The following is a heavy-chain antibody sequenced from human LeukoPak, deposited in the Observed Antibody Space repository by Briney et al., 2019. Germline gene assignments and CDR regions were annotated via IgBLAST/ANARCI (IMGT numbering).Heavy chain of an antibody. CDR2: ISGSGGST. CDR1: GFTFSCYA. D-gene: IGHD2-2*01. V-gene: IGHV3-23*01. CDR3: AKDSGYCSSTSCWDYYYYGMDV. Sequence: GGSLRLSCAASGFTFSCYAMSWVRQAPGKGLEWVSAISGSGGSTYYADSVKGRFTISRDNSKNTLYLQMNSLRAEDTAVYYCAKDSGYCSSTSCWDYYYYGMDVWGQGTSVTVSS. J-gene: IGHJ6*02.